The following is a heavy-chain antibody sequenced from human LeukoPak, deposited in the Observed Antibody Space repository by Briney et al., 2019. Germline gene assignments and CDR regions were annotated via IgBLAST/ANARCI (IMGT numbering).Heavy chain of an antibody. CDR3: ARSAPTYYDFWSGYYSPVLMDV. Sequence: LSGGSLRLSCAASGFTFSSYEMNWVRQAPGKGLEWVSYISSSGSTIYYADSVKGRFTISRDNAKNSLYLQMNSLRAEDTAVYYCARSAPTYYDFWSGYYSPVLMDVWGKGTTVTVSS. CDR1: GFTFSSYE. V-gene: IGHV3-48*03. J-gene: IGHJ6*04. D-gene: IGHD3-3*01. CDR2: ISSSGSTI.